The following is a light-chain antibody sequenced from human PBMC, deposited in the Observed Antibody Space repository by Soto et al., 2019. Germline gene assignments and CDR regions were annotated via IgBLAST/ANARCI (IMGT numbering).Light chain of an antibody. V-gene: IGLV1-44*01. CDR1: TCNVGTNS. CDR3: DAWDDSRNGHAV. J-gene: IGLJ7*01. Sequence: QLVLTQPPSASGTPGQRVTISCSGSTCNVGTNSVIWSQQLPRLAPKLLLYNNNHRPSGFPDRVSGSKSCTSASLAITGLQAEDEAEYYCDAWDDSRNGHAVFGGGTQLTVL. CDR2: NNN.